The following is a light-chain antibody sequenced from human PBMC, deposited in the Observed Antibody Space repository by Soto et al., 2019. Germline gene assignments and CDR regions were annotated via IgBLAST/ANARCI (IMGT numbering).Light chain of an antibody. CDR2: GTS. J-gene: IGKJ1*01. V-gene: IGKV3-20*01. CDR1: QSVPSTY. CDR3: QQFGNSPWT. Sequence: VLSQSPGRLSLSPGXRATLSCRASQSVPSTYFAWYQQKSGQPPRLLISGTSNRATGIADRFSGSGSGRDFTLTISRLEPEDFAVYFCQQFGNSPWTFSQGTKVDIK.